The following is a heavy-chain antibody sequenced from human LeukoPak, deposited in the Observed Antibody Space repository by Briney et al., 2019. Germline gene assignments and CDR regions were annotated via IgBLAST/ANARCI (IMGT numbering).Heavy chain of an antibody. Sequence: GGSLRLSCAASGVTFINYWMHWVRQAPGKGLVSVSRVKGDGTSTIYADFVKGRFTISRDNAKNTIYLQMNSLRSDDTAVYYCATGLMSAYELWGQGTMLTVSS. CDR2: VKGDGTST. J-gene: IGHJ3*01. CDR3: ATGLMSAYEL. CDR1: GVTFINYW. V-gene: IGHV3-74*01. D-gene: IGHD3/OR15-3a*01.